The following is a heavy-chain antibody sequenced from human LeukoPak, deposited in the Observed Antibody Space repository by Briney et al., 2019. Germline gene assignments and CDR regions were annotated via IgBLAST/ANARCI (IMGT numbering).Heavy chain of an antibody. CDR2: ISGSGDST. D-gene: IGHD1-14*01. Sequence: PGGSLRLFCAGSGFIFDTHTLTWVRQAPGKGLEWVASISGSGDSTNYGDSVKGRFTISRDNFKRTVHLEMSNLRADDTAMYYCVRRAAVRGMDFWGLGTTVMVSS. CDR3: VRRAAVRGMDF. CDR1: GFIFDTHT. J-gene: IGHJ6*02. V-gene: IGHV3-23*01.